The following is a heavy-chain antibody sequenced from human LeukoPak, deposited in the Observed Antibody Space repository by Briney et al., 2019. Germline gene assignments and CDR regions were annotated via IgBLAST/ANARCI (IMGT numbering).Heavy chain of an antibody. Sequence: GESLKISCKGSGYKFTNYWITWVRQTPGKGLEWMGMIDPTDSYSTYSPSSQGHVTISADKSITTAYLQWSSLKASDTAMYYCARGHCSGRSCYFFDQWGQGTLVTVSS. D-gene: IGHD2-15*01. CDR1: GYKFTNYW. CDR2: IDPTDSYS. V-gene: IGHV5-10-1*01. J-gene: IGHJ4*02. CDR3: ARGHCSGRSCYFFDQ.